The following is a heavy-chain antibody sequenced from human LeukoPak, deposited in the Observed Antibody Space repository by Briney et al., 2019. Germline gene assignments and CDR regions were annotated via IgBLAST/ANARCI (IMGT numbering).Heavy chain of an antibody. CDR1: GFTFSRSA. CDR3: AKAYYDFWSGYYPIWDHYYMDV. J-gene: IGHJ6*03. V-gene: IGHV3-23*01. CDR2: ISSSGNT. Sequence: GGSLRLSCAASGFTFSRSAMTWVRQTPGKGLDWVSSISSSGNTYYADSVKGRFTIFRDNSKNTLYLQMNSLRAEDTAVYYCAKAYYDFWSGYYPIWDHYYMDVWGKGTTVTVSS. D-gene: IGHD3-3*01.